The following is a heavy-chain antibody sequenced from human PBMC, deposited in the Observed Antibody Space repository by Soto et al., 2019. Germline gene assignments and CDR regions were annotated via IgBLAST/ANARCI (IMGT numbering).Heavy chain of an antibody. CDR2: IYWNGIE. CDR3: AHGDPLDFHY. Sequence: QITLGESGPALVKPTQTLTLTCTFSGFSLSTSGEAVGWIRQPPGKGLEWLALIYWNGIERYSPSLKNRLSITKDTSKNNVVLTMTNMDPVDTATYYCAHGDPLDFHYWGQGTLVTVSS. J-gene: IGHJ4*02. D-gene: IGHD3-10*01. V-gene: IGHV2-5*01. CDR1: GFSLSTSGEA.